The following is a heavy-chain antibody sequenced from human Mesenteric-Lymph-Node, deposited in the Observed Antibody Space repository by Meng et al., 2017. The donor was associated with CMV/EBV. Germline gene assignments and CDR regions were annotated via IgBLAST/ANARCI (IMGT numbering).Heavy chain of an antibody. CDR2: INPNSGGT. CDR1: GYTFTVHY. V-gene: IGHV1-2*02. CDR3: ARDGPVTIFGVSREHNYGMDV. Sequence: ASVKVSCKASGYTFTVHYLHWVRQAPRQGLEWMGWINPNSGGTNYAQKFQGRVTMTRDTSTSTVYIEVSSLRSEDTAVYYCARDGPVTIFGVSREHNYGMDVWGQGTTVTVSS. J-gene: IGHJ6*02. D-gene: IGHD3-3*01.